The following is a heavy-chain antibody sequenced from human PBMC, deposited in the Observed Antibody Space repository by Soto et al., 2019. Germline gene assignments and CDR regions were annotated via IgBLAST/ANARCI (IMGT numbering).Heavy chain of an antibody. CDR3: ARDQTYYGSGYSYSES. CDR1: GYTVMIYG. J-gene: IGHJ1*01. CDR2: MSAFTGKA. V-gene: IGHV1-18*04. D-gene: IGHD3-10*01. Sequence: ASVXVSFKASGYTVMIYGISWVRQAPGQGLEWVGWMSAFTGKADYAQIFQDRVTMTTDTSTSTAYMELRRLRSDDTAVYYCARDQTYYGSGYSYSESWGQGTLVTVSS.